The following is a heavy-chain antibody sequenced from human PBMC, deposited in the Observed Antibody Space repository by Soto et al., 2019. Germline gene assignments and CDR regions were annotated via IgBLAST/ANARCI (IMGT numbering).Heavy chain of an antibody. CDR2: IYTSGST. D-gene: IGHD3-10*01. CDR1: GGSISSYY. Sequence: SETLSLTCTVSGGSISSYYWSWIRQPAGKGLEWIGRIYTSGSTNYNPSLKSRVTMSVDTSKNQFSLKLSSVTAADTAVYYCARDQGGGSGKYYYYYYGMDVWGQGTTVTVSS. CDR3: ARDQGGGSGKYYYYYYGMDV. V-gene: IGHV4-4*07. J-gene: IGHJ6*02.